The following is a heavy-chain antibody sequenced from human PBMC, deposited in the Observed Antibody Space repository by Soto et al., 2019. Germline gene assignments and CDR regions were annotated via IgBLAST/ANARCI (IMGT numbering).Heavy chain of an antibody. Sequence: QVQLVQSGAEVKKPGASVKVSCKASGYTFTSYGISWVRQAPGQGLEWMGWISAYNVNTNYAQKLQGRVIMTTPTSRSTAHMELRKLRSADTAVYYCARDGEEVVNYFAYWSQRTLVAVAS. CDR1: GYTFTSYG. J-gene: IGHJ4*02. D-gene: IGHD3-10*01. CDR3: ARDGEEVVNYFAY. CDR2: ISAYNVNT. V-gene: IGHV1-18*01.